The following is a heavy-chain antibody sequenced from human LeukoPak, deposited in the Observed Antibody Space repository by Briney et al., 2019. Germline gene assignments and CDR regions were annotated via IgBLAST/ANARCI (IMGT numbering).Heavy chain of an antibody. J-gene: IGHJ4*02. Sequence: PSETLSLTCTVSGGSISSGSYYWSWIRQPAGKGLEWIGRIYTSGSTNYNPSVKSRVTISVDTSKIHFSLKLSSVTAADTAVYYCATNYYGSGSYSLYYFDYWGQGTLVTVSS. CDR3: ATNYYGSGSYSLYYFDY. D-gene: IGHD3-10*01. V-gene: IGHV4-61*02. CDR2: IYTSGST. CDR1: GGSISSGSYY.